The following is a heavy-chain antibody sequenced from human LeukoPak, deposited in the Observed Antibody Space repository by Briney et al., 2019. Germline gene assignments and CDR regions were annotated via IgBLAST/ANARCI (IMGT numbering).Heavy chain of an antibody. CDR2: IKRDGIEK. CDR1: GFTFSSYA. J-gene: IGHJ4*02. CDR3: GSRSGGF. V-gene: IGHV3-7*01. Sequence: GGSLRLSCAASGFTFSSYAMSWVRQAPGKGLEWVANIKRDGIEKHYVDSVKGRFTISRDNAKNSLYLQMNGLRADDTAVYYCGSRSGGFWGQGTLVTVSS. D-gene: IGHD1-14*01.